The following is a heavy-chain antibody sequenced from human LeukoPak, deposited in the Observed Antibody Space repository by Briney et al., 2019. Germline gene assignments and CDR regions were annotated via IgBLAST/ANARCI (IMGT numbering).Heavy chain of an antibody. Sequence: PSENLSLTCTVSGGSISSYYWSWIRQPAGKGLEWIGRIYTSGSTNYNPSLKSRVSVDTSKNQFSLKLSSVTAADTAVYYCARATSPSLSPFDYWGQGTLVTVSS. D-gene: IGHD2-2*01. CDR3: ARATSPSLSPFDY. J-gene: IGHJ4*02. CDR2: IYTSGST. CDR1: GGSISSYY. V-gene: IGHV4-4*07.